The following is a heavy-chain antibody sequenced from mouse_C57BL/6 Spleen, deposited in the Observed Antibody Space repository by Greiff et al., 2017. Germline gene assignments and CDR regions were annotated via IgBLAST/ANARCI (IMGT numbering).Heavy chain of an antibody. J-gene: IGHJ4*01. D-gene: IGHD1-1*01. CDR2: IDPNSGGT. V-gene: IGHV1-62-3*01. CDR3: AFYDGSRYVCAMDY. Sequence: QVQLKQPGAELVKPGASVKLSCKASGYTFTSYWMHWVKQRPGRGLEWIGRIDPNSGGTKYNEKFKSKATLTVDKSSSTAYMQLSILTSEDSAVSDCAFYDGSRYVCAMDYWGQGTSVTVSS. CDR1: GYTFTSYW.